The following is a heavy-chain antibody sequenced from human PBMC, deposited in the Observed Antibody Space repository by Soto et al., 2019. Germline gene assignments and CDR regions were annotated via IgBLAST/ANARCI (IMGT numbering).Heavy chain of an antibody. CDR3: PMSHVAWCDP. J-gene: IGHJ5*02. D-gene: IGHD2-21*01. CDR2: INPGNGST. V-gene: IGHV1-3*01. Sequence: QVQLVQSGAEVKKPGASVRVSCKASGYTFSRHGINWVRQTPGQSLDWMGWINPGNGSTKYSQKFPGSVTFTSDTSASTAYMDLTSLKSGETSVYYCPMSHVAWCDPWGQGTLVTVSS. CDR1: GYTFSRHG.